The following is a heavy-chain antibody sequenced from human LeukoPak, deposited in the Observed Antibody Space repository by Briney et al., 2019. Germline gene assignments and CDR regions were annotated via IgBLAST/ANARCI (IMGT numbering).Heavy chain of an antibody. Sequence: SETLSLTCTVSGGTISSYYWNWIRQPPGKGLEWIGYIHYSGSTKYNPSLKSRVTISVDTSKNQFSLKLSSVTAADTAVYYCARGTMTTVTYYFDYWGQGTLVTVSS. J-gene: IGHJ4*02. CDR2: IHYSGST. V-gene: IGHV4-59*12. CDR3: ARGTMTTVTYYFDY. D-gene: IGHD4-17*01. CDR1: GGTISSYY.